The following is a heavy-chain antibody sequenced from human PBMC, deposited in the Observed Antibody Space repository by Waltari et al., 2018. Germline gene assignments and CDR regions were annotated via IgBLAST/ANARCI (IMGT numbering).Heavy chain of an antibody. J-gene: IGHJ4*02. V-gene: IGHV3-21*02. CDR3: ARGGSNYELDS. CDR1: GFLFIRNT. D-gene: IGHD4-4*01. CDR2: ISSSGYYK. Sequence: EVQLVESGGGLVKPGGSLRLACEVSGFLFIRNTMNWVRRAPGKGREWMSYISSSGYYKNYAESVKGRFTIARDSAKNSLFLQMNSLRAEDTAIYYCARGGSNYELDSWGQGTLVSVSA.